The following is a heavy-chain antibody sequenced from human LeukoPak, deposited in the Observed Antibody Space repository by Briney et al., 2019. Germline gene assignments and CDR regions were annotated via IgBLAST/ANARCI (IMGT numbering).Heavy chain of an antibody. CDR2: INHSGST. CDR3: ARDVSSRSYYYYGMDV. J-gene: IGHJ6*02. CDR1: GGSFSGYY. D-gene: IGHD6-13*01. V-gene: IGHV4-34*01. Sequence: PSETLSLTCAVYGGSFSGYYWSWIRQSPGKGLEWIGEINHSGSTNYNPSLKSRVTISLDTSKNQFSLKLSSVTAADTAVYYCARDVSSRSYYYYGMDVWGQGTTVTVSS.